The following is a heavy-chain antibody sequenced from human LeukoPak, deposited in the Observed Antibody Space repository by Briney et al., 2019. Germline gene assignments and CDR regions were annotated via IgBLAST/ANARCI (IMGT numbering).Heavy chain of an antibody. CDR3: ARLDSSGWLDY. CDR2: IYYSGST. Sequence: SETLSLTCTVSGGSISSYYWSWIRQPPGKGLEWIGYIYYSGSTNYNPSLKSRVTISVDTSKNQFSLKLSSVTAADTAVYYCARLDSSGWLDYWGQGTLSPSPQ. J-gene: IGHJ4*02. CDR1: GGSISSYY. V-gene: IGHV4-59*08. D-gene: IGHD6-19*01.